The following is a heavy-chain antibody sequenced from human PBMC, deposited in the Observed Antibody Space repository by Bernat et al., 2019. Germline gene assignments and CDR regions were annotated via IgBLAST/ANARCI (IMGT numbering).Heavy chain of an antibody. D-gene: IGHD4-17*01. CDR1: GGSISSYY. Sequence: QVQLQESGPGLVKPSETLSLTCTVSGGSISSYYWSWIRQPPGKGLEWIGYIYYSGSTNYNPSLKSRFTISVDTPKNQFSLKLSSVTAADTAVYYCASGGTDYGDPLNYWGQGTLVTVSS. CDR2: IYYSGST. CDR3: ASGGTDYGDPLNY. V-gene: IGHV4-59*01. J-gene: IGHJ4*02.